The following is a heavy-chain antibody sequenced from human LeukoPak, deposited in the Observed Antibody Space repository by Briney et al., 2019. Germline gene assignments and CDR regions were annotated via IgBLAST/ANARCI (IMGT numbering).Heavy chain of an antibody. D-gene: IGHD6-13*01. Sequence: ASVKVSCKASGYTFTNYGISWVRQAPGQGLEWMGWISAYNGNTNYAQKLQGRVTMTTDTSTSTAYMELRSLRSDDTAVYYCARDLSEDPGIAAAGTRGDLHYWGQGTLVTVSS. CDR1: GYTFTNYG. CDR2: ISAYNGNT. V-gene: IGHV1-18*01. CDR3: ARDLSEDPGIAAAGTRGDLHY. J-gene: IGHJ4*02.